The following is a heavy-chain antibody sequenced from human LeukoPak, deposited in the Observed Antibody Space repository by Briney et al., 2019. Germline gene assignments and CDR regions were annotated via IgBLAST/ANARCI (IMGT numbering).Heavy chain of an antibody. CDR1: GGSISSSSYY. D-gene: IGHD2-15*01. Sequence: PSETLSLTCTVSGGSISSSSYYWSWIRQPPGKGLEWIGEINHSGSTNYNPSLKSRVTISVDTSKNQFSLKLSSVTAADTAVYYCARAARAENIWGQGTMVTVSS. V-gene: IGHV4-39*07. J-gene: IGHJ3*02. CDR2: INHSGST. CDR3: ARAARAENI.